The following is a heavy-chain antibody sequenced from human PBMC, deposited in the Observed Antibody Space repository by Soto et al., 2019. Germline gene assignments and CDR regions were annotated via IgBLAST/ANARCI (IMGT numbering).Heavy chain of an antibody. CDR2: LYDVDGS. CDR3: ATWHEREHAYDV. J-gene: IGHJ3*01. V-gene: IGHV3-53*01. D-gene: IGHD1-1*01. Sequence: DVQLVESGGGLMQPGESLRLSCAASGLTVSGKKYVAWVHQAPGKGLEWVSALYDVDGSFYADSVKGRFTTSSDSSKTSVYLQMNGLRPDDTAVYYCATWHEREHAYDVWGQGTTVTVSS. CDR1: GLTVSGKKY.